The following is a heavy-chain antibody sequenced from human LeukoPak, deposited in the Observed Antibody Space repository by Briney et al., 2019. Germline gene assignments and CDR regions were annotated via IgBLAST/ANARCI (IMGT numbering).Heavy chain of an antibody. V-gene: IGHV3-48*03. Sequence: GGSLRLSCAASGFTLSSYEMNWVRQAPGKGLEWLSYIYSSGNTIYYADSVKGRDTIPRDNAKNSLYLQMNSLRPEDTAVYYCARRVQYYDTLTGYSKVLDYWGQGTLVTVSS. D-gene: IGHD3-9*01. CDR3: ARRVQYYDTLTGYSKVLDY. CDR2: IYSSGNTI. CDR1: GFTLSSYE. J-gene: IGHJ4*02.